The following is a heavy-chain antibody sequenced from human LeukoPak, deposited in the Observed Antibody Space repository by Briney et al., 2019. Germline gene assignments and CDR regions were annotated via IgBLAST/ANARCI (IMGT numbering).Heavy chain of an antibody. CDR3: ARQDPIAVAGDY. CDR1: GYSFTSYW. D-gene: IGHD6-19*01. J-gene: IGHJ4*02. V-gene: IGHV5-10-1*01. Sequence: AESLKIFCKGSGYSFTSYWISWVRQMPGKGLEWMGRIDPSDSYTNYSPSFQGHVTISADKSISTAYLQWSSLKASDTAMYYCARQDPIAVAGDYWGQGTLVTVSS. CDR2: IDPSDSYT.